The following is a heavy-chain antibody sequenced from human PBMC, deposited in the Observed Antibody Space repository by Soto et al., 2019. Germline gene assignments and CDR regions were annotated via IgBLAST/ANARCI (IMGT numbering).Heavy chain of an antibody. D-gene: IGHD3-3*01. Sequence: GGSLRLSCAASGFTFSDYYMSWIRQAPGKGLEWVSYISSSGSTIYYADSVKGRFTISRDNAKNSLYLQMNSLRAEDTAVYYCAKEPITIFGVVISRAPDYWGQGTLVTVSS. J-gene: IGHJ4*02. CDR3: AKEPITIFGVVISRAPDY. CDR1: GFTFSDYY. V-gene: IGHV3-11*01. CDR2: ISSSGSTI.